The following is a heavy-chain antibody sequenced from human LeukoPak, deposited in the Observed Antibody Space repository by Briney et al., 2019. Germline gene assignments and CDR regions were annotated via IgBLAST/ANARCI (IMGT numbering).Heavy chain of an antibody. CDR2: INPSGGST. Sequence: GASVKVSCKASGYTFTSYYMHWVRQAPGQGLEWMGIINPSGGSTSYAQKFQGRVTMTRDTSTSTVYMELSSLRSEDTAVYYCARGETVVVVAATPDYWGQGTLVTVSS. J-gene: IGHJ4*02. CDR1: GYTFTSYY. D-gene: IGHD2-15*01. V-gene: IGHV1-46*01. CDR3: ARGETVVVVAATPDY.